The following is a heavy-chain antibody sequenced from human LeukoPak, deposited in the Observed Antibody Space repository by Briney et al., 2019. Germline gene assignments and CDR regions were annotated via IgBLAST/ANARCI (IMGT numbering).Heavy chain of an antibody. Sequence: RASVKASCKASGYTFTDYYIHWVRQAPGQGLEWMGWINPNSGGTNYAQNLQGRVTMTRDPSINTAYMDLSRLKSDDAAVYYCARGVLVYSYYYYMDVWGKGTTVTVSS. CDR1: GYTFTDYY. CDR2: INPNSGGT. D-gene: IGHD6-6*01. CDR3: ARGVLVYSYYYYMDV. J-gene: IGHJ6*03. V-gene: IGHV1-2*02.